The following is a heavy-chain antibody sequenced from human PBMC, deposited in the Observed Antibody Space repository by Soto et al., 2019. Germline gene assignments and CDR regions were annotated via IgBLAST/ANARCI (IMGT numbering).Heavy chain of an antibody. CDR1: GGSFSGYY. CDR2: INHSGST. J-gene: IGHJ6*04. CDR3: ARVKSMDV. Sequence: SETLSLTCAVYGGSFSGYYLSWIRQPPGKGLEWIGEINHSGSTNYNPSLKSRVTISVDTYKNQFSLKLSSVTAADTAVYYCARVKSMDVWGKGTTVTVSS. V-gene: IGHV4-34*01.